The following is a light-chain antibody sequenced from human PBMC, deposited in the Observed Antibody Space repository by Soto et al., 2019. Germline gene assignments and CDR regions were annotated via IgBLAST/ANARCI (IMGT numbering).Light chain of an antibody. CDR3: QQNVSPPLT. CDR2: GAS. V-gene: IGKV3-20*01. J-gene: IGKJ5*01. CDR1: QSVTSSY. Sequence: EIVLTQSPGTLSLSPGERATLSCRASQSVTSSYLAWYQQKPGQAPRLLIYGASSRATGIPDRFSGSGSGTDFTLTISRLEAEDFAVYYCQQNVSPPLTFGQGTRLEIK.